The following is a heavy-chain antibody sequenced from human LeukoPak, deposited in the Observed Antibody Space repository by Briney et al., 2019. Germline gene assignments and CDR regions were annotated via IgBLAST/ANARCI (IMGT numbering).Heavy chain of an antibody. V-gene: IGHV4-34*01. Sequence: SETLSLTCAVYGGSFSGYYWSWIRQPPGMGLEWIGSIHYSGITYHKTALRSRVTMSVDTSKNQFSLKLSSVAAADTAVYYCTRHPDLGQREGFDIWGQGTVVTVSS. D-gene: IGHD6-25*01. J-gene: IGHJ3*02. CDR3: TRHPDLGQREGFDI. CDR2: IHYSGIT. CDR1: GGSFSGYY.